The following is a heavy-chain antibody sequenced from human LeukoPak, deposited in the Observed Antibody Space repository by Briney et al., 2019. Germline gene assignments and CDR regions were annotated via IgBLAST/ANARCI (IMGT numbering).Heavy chain of an antibody. V-gene: IGHV3-74*01. Sequence: GGSLRLSCAASGFTFSSYWMHWVRQAPGKGLVWVSRINSDGSSTSYADSVKGRFTISRDNAKNTLYLQMNSLRAEDTAVYYCARTGYSSSRVDYWGQGTLVTVSS. J-gene: IGHJ4*02. D-gene: IGHD6-13*01. CDR1: GFTFSSYW. CDR2: INSDGSST. CDR3: ARTGYSSSRVDY.